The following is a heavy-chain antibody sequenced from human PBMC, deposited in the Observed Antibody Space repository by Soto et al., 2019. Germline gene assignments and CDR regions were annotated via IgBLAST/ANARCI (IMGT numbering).Heavy chain of an antibody. CDR3: ARASITIFGDPYYYYMDV. D-gene: IGHD3-3*01. CDR2: IYYSGST. Sequence: PSETLSLTCTVSGGSISSYYWSWIRQPPRKGLEWIGYIYYSGSTNYNPSLKSRVTISVDTSKNQFSLKLSSVTAADTAVYYCARASITIFGDPYYYYMDVWGKGTTVTVSS. CDR1: GGSISSYY. V-gene: IGHV4-59*01. J-gene: IGHJ6*03.